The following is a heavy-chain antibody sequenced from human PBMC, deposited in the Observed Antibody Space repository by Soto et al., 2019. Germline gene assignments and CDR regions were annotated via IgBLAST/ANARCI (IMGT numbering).Heavy chain of an antibody. CDR2: ISYDEINK. CDR3: AKVGLVGAYRNSFFDS. V-gene: IGHV3-30*18. CDR1: GFAFSTHG. J-gene: IGHJ4*02. D-gene: IGHD1-26*01. Sequence: PGGSLRLSCAASGFAFSTHGMHWVRQSPGKGLEWVAFISYDEINKYYADPVKGRFTISKDSSKNTLYLQMNSLRAEDTAVYYCAKVGLVGAYRNSFFDSWGQGTLVTVSS.